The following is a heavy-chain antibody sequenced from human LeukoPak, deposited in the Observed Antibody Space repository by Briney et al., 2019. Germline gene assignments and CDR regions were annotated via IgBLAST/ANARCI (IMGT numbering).Heavy chain of an antibody. CDR1: GFTFSSYG. V-gene: IGHV3-30*18. Sequence: GGSLRLSCAASGFTFSSYGMHWVRQAPGKGLEWVAVISYDGSNKYYADSVKGRFTISRDNSKNTLYLQMNSLRAEDTAMYYCAKASCSGGSCYHNWFDPWGQGTLVTVSS. D-gene: IGHD2-15*01. CDR2: ISYDGSNK. J-gene: IGHJ5*02. CDR3: AKASCSGGSCYHNWFDP.